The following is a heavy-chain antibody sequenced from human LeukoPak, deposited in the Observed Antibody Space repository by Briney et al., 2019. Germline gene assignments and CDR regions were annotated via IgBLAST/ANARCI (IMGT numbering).Heavy chain of an antibody. D-gene: IGHD3-3*01. V-gene: IGHV4-31*03. Sequence: PSQTPSLTCTVSGGSISNGGYYWSWIRQHPGKGLEWIGYIYYSGSTYYNPSLKSRVTISIDTSKNQFSLKLSPVTAADTAVYYCARARRDFWSGYLDYFDYWGQGTLVTVSS. J-gene: IGHJ4*02. CDR1: GGSISNGGYY. CDR3: ARARRDFWSGYLDYFDY. CDR2: IYYSGST.